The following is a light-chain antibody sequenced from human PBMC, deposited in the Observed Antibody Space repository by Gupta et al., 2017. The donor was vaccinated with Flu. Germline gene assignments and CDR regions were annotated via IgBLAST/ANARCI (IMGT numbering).Light chain of an antibody. Sequence: NFMLTQPHSVSQSPGKTVTISCTRSSGRIASNYVQWYQQRPGSAPTTVLYEDNQRRSGGADRCSGSIDSSANAASLTISGRKKEDEADYYCQSYDSSNQGVFGGGTKLTVL. CDR3: QSYDSSNQGV. CDR2: EDN. CDR1: SGRIASNY. J-gene: IGLJ3*02. V-gene: IGLV6-57*03.